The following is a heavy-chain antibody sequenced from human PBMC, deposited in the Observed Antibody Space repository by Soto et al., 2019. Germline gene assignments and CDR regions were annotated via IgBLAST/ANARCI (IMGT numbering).Heavy chain of an antibody. V-gene: IGHV3-30*04. CDR3: ARDLFDY. Sequence: GGSLRLSCAASGFTFSSCAMHWVRQAPGKGLEWVAVISYDGNKKYFADSVKGRFTISRDNSKNSLYLQMSSLRAEDTAVYYCARDLFDYWGQGTLVTVSS. CDR1: GFTFSSCA. CDR2: ISYDGNKK. J-gene: IGHJ4*02.